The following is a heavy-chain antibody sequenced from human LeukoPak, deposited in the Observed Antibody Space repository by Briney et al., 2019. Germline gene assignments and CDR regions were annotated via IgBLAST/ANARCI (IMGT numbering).Heavy chain of an antibody. V-gene: IGHV3-49*04. D-gene: IGHD3-10*01. Sequence: GRSLRLSCTASGFTFGDYAMSWVRQAPGKGLEWVGFIRSKAYGGTTEYAASVKGRFTISRDDSKSIAYLQMNSLKTEDTAVYYCTRASWGSKAFDYWGQGTLVTVSS. J-gene: IGHJ4*02. CDR1: GFTFGDYA. CDR2: IRSKAYGGTT. CDR3: TRASWGSKAFDY.